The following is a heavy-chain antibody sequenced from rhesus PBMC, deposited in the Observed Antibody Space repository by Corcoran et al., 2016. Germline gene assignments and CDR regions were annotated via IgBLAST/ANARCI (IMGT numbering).Heavy chain of an antibody. V-gene: IGHV4-80*01. CDR1: GSSLRTYW. CDR3: ERDMKYGNFYGLDS. Sequence: QVQLQESGPGLVKPSETLSLTCAVSGSSLRTYWWSWLRQPPGKGLEWIGEINGNIGKTYYNPSLKSRVTISKDASKNQFSLKVNSVTTADTAVYYCERDMKYGNFYGLDSWGQGVVVTVSS. J-gene: IGHJ6*01. D-gene: IGHD4-29*01. CDR2: INGNIGKT.